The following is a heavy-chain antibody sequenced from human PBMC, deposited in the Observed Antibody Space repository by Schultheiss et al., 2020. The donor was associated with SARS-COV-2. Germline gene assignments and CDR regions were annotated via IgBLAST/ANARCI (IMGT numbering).Heavy chain of an antibody. J-gene: IGHJ6*02. CDR3: ARYGDTEGDYYYGMDV. V-gene: IGHV1-18*01. CDR1: GYTFSIYG. Sequence: ASVKVSCKASGYTFSIYGMHWVRQAPGQRPEWMGWINAGNGNTNYAQKLQGRVTMTTDTSTSTAYMELRSLRSDDTAVYYCARYGDTEGDYYYGMDVWGQGTTVTVSS. CDR2: INAGNGNT. D-gene: IGHD2-21*01.